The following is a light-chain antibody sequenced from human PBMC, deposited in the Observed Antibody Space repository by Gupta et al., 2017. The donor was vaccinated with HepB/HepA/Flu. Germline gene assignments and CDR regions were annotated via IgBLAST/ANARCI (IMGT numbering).Light chain of an antibody. CDR3: QVWDSSSDTHVV. CDR1: NIGSKS. Sequence: SYVLTQPPSVSVAPGKTARITCGGNNIGSKSVHWYQQKPGQAPVLVVYDDSDRPSGSPERFSGSNSGNTATLTISRVEAGEEADYYCQVWDSSSDTHVVFGGGTKLTVL. J-gene: IGLJ2*01. CDR2: DDS. V-gene: IGLV3-21*03.